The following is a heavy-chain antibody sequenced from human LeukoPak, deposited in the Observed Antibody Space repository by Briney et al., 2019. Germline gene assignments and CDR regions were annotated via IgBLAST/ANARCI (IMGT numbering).Heavy chain of an antibody. CDR3: AREQFHSSSNGNWIDP. CDR2: ISSSSSYI. D-gene: IGHD6-6*01. J-gene: IGHJ5*02. CDR1: GFTFSSYS. V-gene: IGHV3-21*01. Sequence: GGSLRLSCAASGFTFSSYSMNWVRQAPGKGLEWVSSISSSSSYIYYADSVKGRFTISRDNAKNSLYLQMNSLRAEDTAVYYCAREQFHSSSNGNWIDPWGQGTLVTVSS.